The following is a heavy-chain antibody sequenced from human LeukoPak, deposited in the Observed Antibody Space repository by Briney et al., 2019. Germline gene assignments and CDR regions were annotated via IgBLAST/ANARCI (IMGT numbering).Heavy chain of an antibody. D-gene: IGHD2-15*01. V-gene: IGHV5-51*01. CDR2: IYPGDSDT. CDR3: ARGYCSGGSCFTTFDY. Sequence: GESLKISCKGSGYSFTSYWIGWVRQMPGKGLEWMGTIYPGDSDTRYSPSFQGQVTISADKSISTAYLQWSSLKASDTAMYYCARGYCSGGSCFTTFDYWGQGTLVTVSS. J-gene: IGHJ4*02. CDR1: GYSFTSYW.